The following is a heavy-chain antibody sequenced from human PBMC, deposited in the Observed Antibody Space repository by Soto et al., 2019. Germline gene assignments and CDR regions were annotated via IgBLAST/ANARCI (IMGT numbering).Heavy chain of an antibody. D-gene: IGHD3-22*01. CDR2: IYYSGST. Sequence: PSETLSLTCTVSGGSISGYYWSWIRQPPGKGLEWIGYIYYSGSTNYNPSLKSRVTISVDTSKNQFSLKLSSVTAADTAVYYCARHLRARDYYDSSGYPDAFDIWGQGTMVTVSS. CDR1: GGSISGYY. CDR3: ARHLRARDYYDSSGYPDAFDI. J-gene: IGHJ3*02. V-gene: IGHV4-59*08.